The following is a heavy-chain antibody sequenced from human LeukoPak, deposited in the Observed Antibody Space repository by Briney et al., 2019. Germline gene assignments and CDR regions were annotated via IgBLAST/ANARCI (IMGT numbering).Heavy chain of an antibody. J-gene: IGHJ6*02. Sequence: SKTLSLTCAVSVGSISSGNWWTWVRQSPGKGLEWIGEIYHNGTLNYNPSLKSRVTISADSFKNHFSLKLTSVTAADTAVYYCATAPILRGEGGEHYKYGMDVWGQGTTVIVSS. CDR2: IYHNGTL. V-gene: IGHV4-4*02. CDR3: ATAPILRGEGGEHYKYGMDV. D-gene: IGHD2-2*02. CDR1: VGSISSGNW.